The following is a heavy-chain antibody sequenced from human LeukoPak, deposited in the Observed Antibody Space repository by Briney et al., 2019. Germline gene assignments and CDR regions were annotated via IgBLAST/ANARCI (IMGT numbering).Heavy chain of an antibody. CDR2: MNSNSGNT. J-gene: IGHJ3*02. CDR3: AVPSLSVSGSFDAFDI. V-gene: IGHV1-8*03. D-gene: IGHD3-10*01. CDR1: GYTFTSYD. Sequence: ASVKVSCKASGYTFTSYDINWVRQATGQGLEWMGWMNSNSGNTGYAQKFQGRVTITRNTSISTAYMELSSLRSEDTAVYYCAVPSLSVSGSFDAFDIWGQGTMVTVSS.